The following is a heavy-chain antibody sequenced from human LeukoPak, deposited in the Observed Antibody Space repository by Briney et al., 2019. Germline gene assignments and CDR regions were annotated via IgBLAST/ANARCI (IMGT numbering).Heavy chain of an antibody. CDR2: INHSGSS. J-gene: IGHJ6*03. D-gene: IGHD3-10*01. CDR1: GFTVSSNY. CDR3: ARVGDLFGAHRVRGLPPDYYYMDV. Sequence: GSLRLSCAASGFTVSSNYMNWVRQPPGKGLEWIGEINHSGSSTYNPSLKSRVIISVDTSKNHFSLKLTSVAAADTAVYYCARVGDLFGAHRVRGLPPDYYYMDVWGKGTMVTVSS. V-gene: IGHV4-34*01.